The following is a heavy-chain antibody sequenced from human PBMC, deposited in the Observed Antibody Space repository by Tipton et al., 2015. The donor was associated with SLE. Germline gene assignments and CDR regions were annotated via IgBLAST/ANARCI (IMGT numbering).Heavy chain of an antibody. J-gene: IGHJ4*02. D-gene: IGHD6-13*01. CDR1: GYTFSNYG. CDR3: ARSARMNSNSWYIF. Sequence: QVQLVQSGAEIKKPGASVKVSCKASGYTFSNYGISWVRQAPGQGLEWVGWISTYNGNSSQKFQGRVTMTTDTSTSTAYMEMRSLRSDDTAVYYCARSARMNSNSWYIFWGQGTLVTVSS. CDR2: ISTYNGN. V-gene: IGHV1-18*01.